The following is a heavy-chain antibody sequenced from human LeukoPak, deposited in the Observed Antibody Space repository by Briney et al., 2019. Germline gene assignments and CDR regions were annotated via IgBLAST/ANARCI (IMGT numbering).Heavy chain of an antibody. V-gene: IGHV3-23*01. J-gene: IGHJ4*02. CDR2: ISERGGST. D-gene: IGHD3-10*01. Sequence: QAGGSLRLSCVVSGISLSNYAMTWVRQAPGKGLEWVSYISERGGSTTYADSVKGRFTISRDTSLNTLYPQMNNLRAEDTAVYFCAKRGVVIRGILVIGYHQEAYHYDFWGQGVLVTVSS. CDR3: AKRGVVIRGILVIGYHQEAYHYDF. CDR1: GISLSNYA.